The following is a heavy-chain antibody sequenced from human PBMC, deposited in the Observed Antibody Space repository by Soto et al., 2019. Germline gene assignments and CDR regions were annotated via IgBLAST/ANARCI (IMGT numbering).Heavy chain of an antibody. J-gene: IGHJ6*02. CDR3: AMLGGWSGGSNDMDV. V-gene: IGHV3-72*01. CDR1: GLIFSDYH. D-gene: IGHD6-19*01. CDR2: IRRKANSYTT. Sequence: EVQLVESGGGLVQPGGSLRLSCAASGLIFSDYHMDWVRQAPGKGLEWVGRIRRKANSYTTEYAASVKGRFTISRDDSKNSLYLQMNSLKTEDTAVYYCAMLGGWSGGSNDMDVXGXGTTVTVSS.